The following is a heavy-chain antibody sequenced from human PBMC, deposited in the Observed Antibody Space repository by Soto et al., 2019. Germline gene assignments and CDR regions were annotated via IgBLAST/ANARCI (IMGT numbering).Heavy chain of an antibody. V-gene: IGHV3-30*18. J-gene: IGHJ2*01. CDR1: GFTFKNYA. CDR3: AKSGATVTTFWYFDL. CDR2: ISYDGDNI. D-gene: IGHD4-17*01. Sequence: QVHLVESGGGVVQPGRSLRLSCAASGFTFKNYAMHWVRQAPGKGLEWVAVISYDGDNIYYADSVKDRFTISRDDAGNTLYLQMNSLRAEDTAIYSCAKSGATVTTFWYFDLWGHGTLVTVSA.